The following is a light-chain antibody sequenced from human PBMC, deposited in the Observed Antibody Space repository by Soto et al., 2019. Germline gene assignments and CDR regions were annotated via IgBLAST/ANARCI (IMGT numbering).Light chain of an antibody. CDR3: CSYTISATLG. V-gene: IGLV2-14*01. Sequence: QSVLTQPASVSGSPGQSITISCSGTTNDIGGYNYVSWYQHHPGKVPKVIIYEVRNRPSGVSNRFSGSKSGNTASLTISGLQAEDEADYYCCSYTISATLGFGGGTKLTVL. CDR2: EVR. CDR1: TNDIGGYNY. J-gene: IGLJ3*02.